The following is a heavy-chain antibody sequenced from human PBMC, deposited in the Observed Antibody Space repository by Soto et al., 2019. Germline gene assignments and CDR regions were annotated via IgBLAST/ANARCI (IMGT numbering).Heavy chain of an antibody. Sequence: KASETLSLTCTVSGGSISSGGYYWSWIRQHPGKGLEWIGYIYYSGSTYYNPSLKSRVTISVDTSKNQFSLKLSSATAADTAVYYCARDNWNDGGHYYYYGMDVWGQGTTVTVSS. CDR2: IYYSGST. V-gene: IGHV4-31*03. D-gene: IGHD1-20*01. J-gene: IGHJ6*02. CDR1: GGSISSGGYY. CDR3: ARDNWNDGGHYYYYGMDV.